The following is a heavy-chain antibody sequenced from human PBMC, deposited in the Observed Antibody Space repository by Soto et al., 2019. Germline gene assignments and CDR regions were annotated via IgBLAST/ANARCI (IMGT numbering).Heavy chain of an antibody. V-gene: IGHV3-30-3*01. CDR3: ARKADYYYGMDV. CDR2: ISYDGSNK. Sequence: PGGSLRLSCADSGFTFSSYALHWVRHAPGKGLEWVAVISYDGSNKYYADSVKGRFTITRDNSKNTLYLQMNSLRAEDTAVYYCARKADYYYGMDVWGQGTTVTVSS. CDR1: GFTFSSYA. J-gene: IGHJ6*02.